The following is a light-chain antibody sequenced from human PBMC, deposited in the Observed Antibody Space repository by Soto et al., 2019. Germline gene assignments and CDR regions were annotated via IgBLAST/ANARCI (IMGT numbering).Light chain of an antibody. Sequence: QSVLTQPASVSGSPGRSITMSCTGTSSDVGDYNYVSWYQQHPGKAPKVMIYDVSNRPSGVSNRFSGSKSGNTASLTISGLQAEDEADYYCSSYTSSSTLVFGTGTKLTVL. V-gene: IGLV2-14*01. CDR2: DVS. CDR3: SSYTSSSTLV. CDR1: SSDVGDYNY. J-gene: IGLJ1*01.